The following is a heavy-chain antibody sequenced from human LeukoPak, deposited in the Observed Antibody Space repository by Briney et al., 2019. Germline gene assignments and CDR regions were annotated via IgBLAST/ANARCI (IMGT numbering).Heavy chain of an antibody. CDR2: IFYTGST. J-gene: IGHJ4*02. D-gene: IGHD3-9*01. CDR1: SGSISASNYY. CDR3: ARTSFDILTGYYSGGGPFDS. V-gene: IGHV4-39*07. Sequence: SETLSLTCTVSSGSISASNYYWGWVRQPPGKALEWIGNIFYTGSTYYSPSLKSRVTISLDTSRNQFSLKLSSVTAADTAVYYCARTSFDILTGYYSGGGPFDSWGQGTLVTVSS.